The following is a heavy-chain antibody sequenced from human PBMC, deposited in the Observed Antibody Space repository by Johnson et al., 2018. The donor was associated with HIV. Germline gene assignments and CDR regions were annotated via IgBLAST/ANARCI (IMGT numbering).Heavy chain of an antibody. CDR3: AREFARFLEWFQTDGRAFDI. CDR1: GFTFSSYW. J-gene: IGHJ3*02. V-gene: IGHV3-74*01. Sequence: MQLVESGGGVQRPGGSLRLSCAASGFTFSSYWMHWVRQAPGKGLVWVSRINSDGSSTSYADSLKGRFTISRDNSKNTLYLQMNSLRAEDTAVYYCAREFARFLEWFQTDGRAFDIWGQGTKVIVSS. D-gene: IGHD3-3*01. CDR2: INSDGSST.